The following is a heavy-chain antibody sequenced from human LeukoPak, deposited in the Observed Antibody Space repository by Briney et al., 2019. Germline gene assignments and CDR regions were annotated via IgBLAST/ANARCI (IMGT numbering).Heavy chain of an antibody. Sequence: KPGGSLRLSCAASGFTFSSYSMNWVRQAPGKGLEWVSSISSSSSYIYYADSVKGRFTISRDNAKNSLYLQMNSLRVEDTAVYYCARADGDYGSAPVDYWGQGTLVTVSS. CDR1: GFTFSSYS. V-gene: IGHV3-21*01. CDR2: ISSSSSYI. D-gene: IGHD3-10*01. J-gene: IGHJ4*02. CDR3: ARADGDYGSAPVDY.